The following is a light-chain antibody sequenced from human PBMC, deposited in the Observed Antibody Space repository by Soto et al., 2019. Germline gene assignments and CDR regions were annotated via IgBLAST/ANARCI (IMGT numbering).Light chain of an antibody. V-gene: IGKV3-11*01. CDR1: QSISRY. J-gene: IGKJ3*01. CDR2: DAS. Sequence: IVFTKSPATLSFSPGERTTLSFRARQSISRYLAWYQQKPDQAPRLLIYDASNRATGIPARFSGSGSGTDFTLTISSLEPEDFAVYYCHQRSTWPFTFGPGTKVDIK. CDR3: HQRSTWPFT.